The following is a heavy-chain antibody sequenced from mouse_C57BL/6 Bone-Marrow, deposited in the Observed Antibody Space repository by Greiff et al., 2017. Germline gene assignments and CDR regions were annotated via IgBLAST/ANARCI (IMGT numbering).Heavy chain of an antibody. CDR2: IYPRIGNT. Sequence: VQLQESGAELARPGASVKLSCKASGYTFTSYGISWVKQRTGQGLEWIGEIYPRIGNTYYNEKFKGKATLTADKSSSTAYRELRSLTSEDSAVYFCPYFYWYFDVWGTGTTVTVSS. V-gene: IGHV1-81*01. J-gene: IGHJ1*03. CDR1: GYTFTSYG. CDR3: PYFYWYFDV.